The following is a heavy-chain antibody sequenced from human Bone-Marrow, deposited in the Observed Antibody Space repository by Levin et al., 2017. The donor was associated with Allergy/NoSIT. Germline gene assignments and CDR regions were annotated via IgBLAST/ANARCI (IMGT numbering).Heavy chain of an antibody. CDR2: LSYSGST. J-gene: IGHJ4*02. V-gene: IGHV4-59*12. CDR3: AREDGSTFDY. Sequence: SETLSLTCTVSGGSISDYYWNWIRQSPGKGLEWIGFLSYSGSTKYNPSLKSRVTLSVDTSKSQFSLKLTSVTAADTAVYYCAREDGSTFDYWGQGTLVTVSS. D-gene: IGHD5-24*01. CDR1: GGSISDYY.